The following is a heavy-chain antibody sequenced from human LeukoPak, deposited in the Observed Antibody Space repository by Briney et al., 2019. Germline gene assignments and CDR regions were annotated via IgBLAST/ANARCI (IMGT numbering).Heavy chain of an antibody. D-gene: IGHD3-22*01. J-gene: IGHJ4*02. CDR1: GGSISSGGYY. V-gene: IGHV4-31*03. CDR2: IYYSGST. CDR3: ARGGPTYYYDSSGQGVFDY. Sequence: SETLSLTCTVSGGSISSGGYYWSWIRQHPGKGLEWIGYIYYSGSTYYNPSLKSRVTISVDTSKNQFSLKLSSVTAADTAVYYCARGGPTYYYDSSGQGVFDYWGQGTLVTVSS.